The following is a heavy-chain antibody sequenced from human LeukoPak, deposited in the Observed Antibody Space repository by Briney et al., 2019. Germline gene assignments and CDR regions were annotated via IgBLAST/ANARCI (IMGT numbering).Heavy chain of an antibody. CDR2: IRYDGSNK. Sequence: GLLRLSCAASGFTFSSYGMHWVRQAPGKGLERVAFIRYDGSNKYYADSVQGRFTIPRDNSKNTLYLQMNSLRAEDTAVYYCAKDWRPDYFGNFDYGGQGTLVPVSS. D-gene: IGHD2/OR15-2a*01. V-gene: IGHV3-30*02. J-gene: IGHJ4*02. CDR3: AKDWRPDYFGNFDY. CDR1: GFTFSSYG.